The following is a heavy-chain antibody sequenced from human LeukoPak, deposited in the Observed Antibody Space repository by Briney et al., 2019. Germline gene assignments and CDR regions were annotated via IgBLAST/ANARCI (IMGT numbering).Heavy chain of an antibody. D-gene: IGHD6-19*01. CDR1: GYTFTGYY. CDR2: INPNSGGT. J-gene: IGHJ5*02. V-gene: IGHV1-2*02. CDR3: ASHSSGIGAFDP. Sequence: ASVKVSCKASGYTFTGYYMHWVRQAPGQGLEWMGWINPNSGGTNYAQKFQGRVTMTRDTSISTAYMELSRLRSDDTAVYCCASHSSGIGAFDPWGQGTLVTVSS.